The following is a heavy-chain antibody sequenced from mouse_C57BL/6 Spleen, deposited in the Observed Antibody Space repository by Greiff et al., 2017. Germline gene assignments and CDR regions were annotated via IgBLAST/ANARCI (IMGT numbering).Heavy chain of an antibody. J-gene: IGHJ3*01. Sequence: EVKLVESEGGLVQPGSSMTLSCTASGFTFSDYYMAWVRQVPEKGLEWVANINYDGSSTYYLDSLKSRFIISRDNAKNILYLQMSSLKSEDTATYYCARDRFFAYWGQGTLVTVSA. CDR3: ARDRFFAY. V-gene: IGHV5-16*01. CDR1: GFTFSDYY. CDR2: INYDGSST.